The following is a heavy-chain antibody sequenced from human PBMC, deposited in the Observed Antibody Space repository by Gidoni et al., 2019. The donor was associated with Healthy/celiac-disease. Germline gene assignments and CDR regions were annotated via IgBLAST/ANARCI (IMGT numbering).Heavy chain of an antibody. CDR3: ARGDCSGGSCLGNWFDP. CDR2: INHSGST. V-gene: IGHV4-34*01. CDR1: GGSFSGYY. Sequence: QVQLQQWGAVLLKPSETLSLTCAVYGGSFSGYYWSWIRQPPGKGPEWIGEINHSGSTNYTPSLKSRVTISVDTSKNQFSRKLSSVTAADTAVYYCARGDCSGGSCLGNWFDPWGQGTLVTVSS. J-gene: IGHJ5*02. D-gene: IGHD2-15*01.